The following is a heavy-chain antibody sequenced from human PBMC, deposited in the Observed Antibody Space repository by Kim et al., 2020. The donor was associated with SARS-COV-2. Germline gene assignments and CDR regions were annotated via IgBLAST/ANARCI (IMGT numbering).Heavy chain of an antibody. Sequence: GESLKISCKGSGYSFTSYWISWVRQMPGKGLEWMGRIDPSDSYTNYSPSFQGHVTISADKSISTAYLQWSSLKASDTAMYYCASLYGSGSYSYYYYYGMDVWGQGTTVTVSS. CDR1: GYSFTSYW. J-gene: IGHJ6*02. CDR3: ASLYGSGSYSYYYYYGMDV. D-gene: IGHD3-10*01. V-gene: IGHV5-10-1*01. CDR2: IDPSDSYT.